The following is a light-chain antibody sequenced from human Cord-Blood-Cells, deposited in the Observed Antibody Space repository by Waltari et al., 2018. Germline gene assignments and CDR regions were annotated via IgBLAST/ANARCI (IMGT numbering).Light chain of an antibody. Sequence: DIQITQSPSPLSASVGDRVTITCQASQDISNYLNWYQQKPGKGPKLLIYDASNLETGVPSRFSGSGSGTDFTFTISSLQPEDIATYYCQQYDNLPPLTFGGGTKVEIK. J-gene: IGKJ4*01. V-gene: IGKV1-33*01. CDR2: DAS. CDR1: QDISNY. CDR3: QQYDNLPPLT.